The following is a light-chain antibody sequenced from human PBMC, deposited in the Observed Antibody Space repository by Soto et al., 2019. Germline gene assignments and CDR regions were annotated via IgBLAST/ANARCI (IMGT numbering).Light chain of an antibody. V-gene: IGLV2-11*01. CDR1: SSDVGGYNY. Sequence: QSVLTEARAVSGSPGQSVTISCTGTSSDVGGYNYVSWYQQHPGKAPKLIIFEGFKRPSGVSNRFSGSKSGNTASLTISGLQAEDEADYYCSSYAGSTTYVFGTGTKVTVL. CDR2: EGF. CDR3: SSYAGSTTYV. J-gene: IGLJ1*01.